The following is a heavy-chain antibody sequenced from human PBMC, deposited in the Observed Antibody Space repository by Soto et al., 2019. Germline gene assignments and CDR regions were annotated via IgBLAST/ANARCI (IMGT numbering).Heavy chain of an antibody. J-gene: IGHJ4*02. Sequence: QVQLQESGPGPMKPSETLSLACTVSGGSISCYYWSWIRQPPGKGLEWIGSIYYSGSTNSNPSLQSRVTMSVDTSKNQFSLKLSSVTAADTAVYYCAIVASHISGYYIFNYCGQGTLVTVSS. D-gene: IGHD3-22*01. CDR2: IYYSGST. CDR1: GGSISCYY. CDR3: AIVASHISGYYIFNY. V-gene: IGHV4-59*01.